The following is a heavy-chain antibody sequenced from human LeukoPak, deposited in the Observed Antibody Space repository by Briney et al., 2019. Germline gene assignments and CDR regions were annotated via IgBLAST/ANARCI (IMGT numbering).Heavy chain of an antibody. CDR2: INWNGDDT. J-gene: IGHJ4*02. CDR1: GFNFDDYG. CDR3: AREWEGCSTTDCPFDF. V-gene: IGHV3-20*04. D-gene: IGHD2-2*01. Sequence: PGGSLRLSCAASGFNFDDYGLSWVRQLPGKRLEWVSGINWNGDDTGYADSVKGRFTISRDNAKNSLYLEMSSLRAEDTALYYCAREWEGCSTTDCPFDFWGQGTLVTVSS.